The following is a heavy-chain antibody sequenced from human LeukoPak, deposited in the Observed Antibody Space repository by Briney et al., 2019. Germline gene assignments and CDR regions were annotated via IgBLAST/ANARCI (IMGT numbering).Heavy chain of an antibody. CDR2: IYYSGST. CDR1: GGSISSHY. V-gene: IGHV4-59*11. CDR3: AREATSDYYYYMDV. D-gene: IGHD5-12*01. J-gene: IGHJ6*03. Sequence: SETLSLTCTVSGGSISSHYWSWIRQPPGKGLEWIGYIYYSGSTNYIPSLKSRVTISVDTSKNQFSLKLSSVTAADTAVYYCAREATSDYYYYMDVWGKGTTVTVSS.